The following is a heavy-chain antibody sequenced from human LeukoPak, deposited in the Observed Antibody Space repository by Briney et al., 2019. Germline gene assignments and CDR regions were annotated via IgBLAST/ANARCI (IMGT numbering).Heavy chain of an antibody. CDR1: GFTFSSYS. V-gene: IGHV3-48*01. CDR3: AGTGCSYGHYYYYYYYMDV. D-gene: IGHD5-18*01. Sequence: GGSLRLSCAASGFTFSSYSMNWVRQAPGKGLEWVSYISSSSSTIYYADSVKGRFTISRDNAKNSLYLQMNSLRAEDTAVYYCAGTGCSYGHYYYYYYYMDVWGKGTTVTVSS. J-gene: IGHJ6*03. CDR2: ISSSSSTI.